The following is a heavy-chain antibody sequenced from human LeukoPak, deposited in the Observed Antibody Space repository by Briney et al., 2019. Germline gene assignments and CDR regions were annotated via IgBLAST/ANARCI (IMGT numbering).Heavy chain of an antibody. CDR1: GFTFSSYS. CDR3: FRQQSAYDILTGYPSDAFDI. Sequence: GGSLRLSCAASGFTFSSYSMNWVRQAPGKGLEWVSSISSSSSYIYYADSVKGRFTISRDNAKNSLYLQMNSLRAEDTAVYFFFRQQSAYDILTGYPSDAFDIWGQGTMVTVSS. J-gene: IGHJ3*02. D-gene: IGHD3-9*01. V-gene: IGHV3-21*01. CDR2: ISSSSSYI.